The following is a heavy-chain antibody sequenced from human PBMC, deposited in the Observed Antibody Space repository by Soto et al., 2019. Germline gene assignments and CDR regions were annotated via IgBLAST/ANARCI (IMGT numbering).Heavy chain of an antibody. J-gene: IGHJ6*02. V-gene: IGHV4-39*01. CDR2: IYYSENT. Sequence: TSETLSLTCTVSDGSVSSSSYSWGWIRQPPGKGLDWIGTIYYSENTYYNPSLMSRVTISVDTSKNQFSLKLSSVTAADTAVYYCARLNGYCISTNCHGYYGMDVWGQGTTVTVSS. CDR3: ARLNGYCISTNCHGYYGMDV. CDR1: DGSVSSSSYS. D-gene: IGHD2-2*01.